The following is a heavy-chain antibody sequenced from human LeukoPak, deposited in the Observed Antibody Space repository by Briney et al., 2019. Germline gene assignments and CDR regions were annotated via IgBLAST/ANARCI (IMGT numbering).Heavy chain of an antibody. V-gene: IGHV6-1*01. CDR2: TYYRSKWYN. CDR3: VRGPGAFEI. J-gene: IGHJ3*02. Sequence: SQTLSLTCVIPGDSVSSNSAAWNWIRQSPSRGLEWLGRTYYRSKWYNDYAVSVKSRITINPDTSRNQVSLQLNSMTPEDTAIYYCVRGPGAFEIWGRGTLVTVSS. CDR1: GDSVSSNSAA.